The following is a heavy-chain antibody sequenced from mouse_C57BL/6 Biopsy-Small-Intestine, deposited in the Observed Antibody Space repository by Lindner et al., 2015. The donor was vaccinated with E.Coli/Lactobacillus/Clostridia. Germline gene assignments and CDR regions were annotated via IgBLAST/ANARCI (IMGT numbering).Heavy chain of an antibody. CDR2: VSSGGSYS. Sequence: VQLQESGGDLAKPGGSLKLSCVASGFTFSNYAMSWIRQTPDKRLEWVATVSSGGSYSFFPDSVEGRFTVSRDKAKNTLYLQMSSLRSEDTAIYFCARRNYDAYYFDYWGQGTALTVSS. J-gene: IGHJ2*01. CDR3: ARRNYDAYYFDY. CDR1: GFTFSNYA. V-gene: IGHV5-6*01. D-gene: IGHD2-3*01.